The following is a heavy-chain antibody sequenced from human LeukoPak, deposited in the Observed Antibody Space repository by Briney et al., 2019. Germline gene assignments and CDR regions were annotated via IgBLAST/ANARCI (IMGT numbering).Heavy chain of an antibody. CDR3: ARDPLGSGWNGNLDY. CDR2: IRYDGSNK. V-gene: IGHV3-30*02. J-gene: IGHJ4*02. D-gene: IGHD6-19*01. CDR1: GFTFSSYG. Sequence: GGSLRLSCAASGFTFSSYGMHWVRQAPGKGLEWVAFIRYDGSNKYYADSVKGRFTISRDTSKNTLYLQMNSLRPEDTAVYYCARDPLGSGWNGNLDYWGRGTLVTVSS.